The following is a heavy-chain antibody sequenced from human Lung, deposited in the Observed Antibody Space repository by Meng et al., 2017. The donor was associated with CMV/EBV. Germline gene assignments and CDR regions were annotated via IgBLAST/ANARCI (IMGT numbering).Heavy chain of an antibody. D-gene: IGHD5-24*01. CDR1: GGSIGSGGYY. J-gene: IGHJ4*02. V-gene: IGHV4-31*03. CDR2: IYYTGST. CDR3: AREAGRDGYATPKFDY. Sequence: QGQLTESAPGLVKPSKTLSLPCTVSGGSIGSGGYYWSWIRQHPGKGLEWIGYIYYTGSTFYNPSLKSRVTISVDTSKNQFSLKPIPATAADTAVYYCAREAGRDGYATPKFDYWGQGTLVTVSS.